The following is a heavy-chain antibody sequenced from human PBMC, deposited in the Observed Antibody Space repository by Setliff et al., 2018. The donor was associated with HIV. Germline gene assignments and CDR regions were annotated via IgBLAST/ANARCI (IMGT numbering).Heavy chain of an antibody. D-gene: IGHD2-2*01. J-gene: IGHJ5*02. CDR1: NGSISSHY. CDR2: MYYSGST. V-gene: IGHV4-59*11. Sequence: SETLSLTCTVSNGSISSHYWSWIRQPPGKGLEWIGNMYYSGSTNYNPSLKSRVTISVDTSKNQFSLNLSSVTAADTAVYYCARDFCSSTTCANWFHPWGQGTLVTVSS. CDR3: ARDFCSSTTCANWFHP.